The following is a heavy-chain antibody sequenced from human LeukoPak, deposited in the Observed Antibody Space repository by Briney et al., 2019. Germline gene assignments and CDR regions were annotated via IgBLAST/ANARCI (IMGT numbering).Heavy chain of an antibody. V-gene: IGHV4-39*07. CDR3: AGNNGRHGSGWYVSDH. CDR2: IYHSGST. Sequence: SETLSLTCTVSGGSISSDSYYWGWIRPPPGKGPEWIGSIYHSGSTFYNPSLKSRVTISVDTSKNQFSLKLNSVTDADTAVYYCAGNNGRHGSGWYVSDHWGQGTLVTVSS. CDR1: GGSISSDSYY. J-gene: IGHJ4*02. D-gene: IGHD6-19*01.